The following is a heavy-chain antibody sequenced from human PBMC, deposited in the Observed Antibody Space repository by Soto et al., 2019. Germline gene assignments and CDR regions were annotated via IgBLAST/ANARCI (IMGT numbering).Heavy chain of an antibody. J-gene: IGHJ4*02. D-gene: IGHD6-25*01. V-gene: IGHV1-69*02. CDR1: GGTFSSYS. CDR3: ARAPYSSAWLDY. CDR2: FIPTFDIA. Sequence: QVQLVQSGAEVKRPGSSVKVSCKASGGTFSSYSFTWVRQAPGQGLEWMGRFIPTFDIANYAQKFQGRVTIPADKSTSIVYMELSSLRSEDTAVYYCARAPYSSAWLDYWGQGTLLTVSS.